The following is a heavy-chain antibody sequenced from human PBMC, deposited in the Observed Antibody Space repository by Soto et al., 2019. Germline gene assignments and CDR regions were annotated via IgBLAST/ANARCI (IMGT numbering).Heavy chain of an antibody. D-gene: IGHD4-17*01. CDR1: GGTFSSYP. CDR3: ARVASGYGDPWHFDY. Sequence: QVQLVHSGAEVKKPGSSVKVSCEASGGTFSSYPINWMRQAPGQGLEWMGRILPILGIADYAQKFQGRVTITAEKTTSTAYMELRGLRSEDTAVYYCARVASGYGDPWHFDYWGQGTLVTVSS. J-gene: IGHJ4*02. V-gene: IGHV1-69*02. CDR2: ILPILGIA.